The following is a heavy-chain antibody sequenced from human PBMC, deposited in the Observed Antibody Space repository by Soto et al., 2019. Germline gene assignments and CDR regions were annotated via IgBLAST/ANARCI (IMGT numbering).Heavy chain of an antibody. CDR3: ARHVSWFGELGFDI. V-gene: IGHV4-39*01. CDR1: GGSISSSSYY. CDR2: IYYSGST. Sequence: QLQLQESGPGLVKPSETLSLTCTVSGGSISSSSYYWGWIRQPPGKGLEWIGSIYYSGSTYYNPSLKSRVTIPVDTSKNQFSLKLSSVTAADTAVYYCARHVSWFGELGFDIWGQGTMVTVSS. J-gene: IGHJ3*02. D-gene: IGHD3-10*01.